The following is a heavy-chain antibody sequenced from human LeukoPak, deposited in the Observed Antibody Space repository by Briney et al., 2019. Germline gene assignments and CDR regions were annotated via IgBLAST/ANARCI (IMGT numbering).Heavy chain of an antibody. CDR1: GITFSNYW. J-gene: IGHJ4*02. D-gene: IGHD2-21*02. CDR2: INSDGSST. CDR3: AKAWALTYLGGVDS. Sequence: PGGSLRLSCAASGITFSNYWMHWVRQAPGKGLVWVSRINSDGSSTSYADSVKGRFTISRDNAKNTLFLQMNSLRAEDTAVYYCAKAWALTYLGGVDSWGQGTLVTVSS. V-gene: IGHV3-74*01.